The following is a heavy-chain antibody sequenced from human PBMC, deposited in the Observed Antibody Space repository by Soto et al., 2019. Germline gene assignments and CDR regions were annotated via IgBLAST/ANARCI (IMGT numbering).Heavy chain of an antibody. CDR1: GGAISGRSNY. Sequence: PSGTLSLTCAVSGGAISGRSNYWGWIRQPPGKGLEYIGSIYSGGSTYYNPSLKSRVTLSVDATQNQFSLRLTSVTAADTAVYYCTRHAVQYCGGDCYLLQYFDLWGRGTLVTVSS. J-gene: IGHJ2*01. CDR2: IYSGGST. D-gene: IGHD2-21*02. CDR3: TRHAVQYCGGDCYLLQYFDL. V-gene: IGHV4-39*01.